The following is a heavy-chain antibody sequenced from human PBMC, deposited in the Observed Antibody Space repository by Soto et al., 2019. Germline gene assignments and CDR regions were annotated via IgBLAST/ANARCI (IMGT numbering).Heavy chain of an antibody. CDR2: ISSSSSYI. CDR1: GFTFSSYS. J-gene: IGHJ4*02. CDR3: ASNPIKRYYGSGSYDY. Sequence: SGGSLRLSCAASGFTFSSYSMNWVRQAPGKGLEWVSSISSSSSYIYYADSVKGRFTISRDNAKNSLYLQMNSLRAEDTAVYYCASNPIKRYYGSGSYDYWGQGTLVTVSS. V-gene: IGHV3-21*01. D-gene: IGHD3-10*01.